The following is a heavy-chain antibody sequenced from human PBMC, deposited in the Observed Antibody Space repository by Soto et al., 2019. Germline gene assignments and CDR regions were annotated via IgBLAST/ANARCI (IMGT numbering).Heavy chain of an antibody. CDR2: INHSGST. CDR3: ARVGDFVWGSYRDFFDH. V-gene: IGHV4-34*01. CDR1: GGSFSGYY. Sequence: SETLSLTCAVYGGSFSGYYWSWIRQPPGKGLEWIGEINHSGSTNYNPSLKSRVTISVDTSKNQFSLKLSSVTAADTAVYYCARVGDFVWGSYRDFFDHWGQGTLVTVSS. J-gene: IGHJ4*02. D-gene: IGHD3-16*02.